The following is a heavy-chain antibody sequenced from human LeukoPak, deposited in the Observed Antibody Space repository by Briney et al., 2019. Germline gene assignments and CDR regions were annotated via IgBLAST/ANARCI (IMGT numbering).Heavy chain of an antibody. CDR2: ISSSSSTI. CDR3: AKDLYDYVWGTNDAFDI. Sequence: GGSLRLPCAASEFIFSSYSMNWVRQTPGKGLEWVSYISSSSSTIYYADSVKGRFTISRDNSKNTLYLQMNSLRAEDTAVYYCAKDLYDYVWGTNDAFDIWGQGTMVTVSS. V-gene: IGHV3-48*01. D-gene: IGHD3-16*01. J-gene: IGHJ3*02. CDR1: EFIFSSYS.